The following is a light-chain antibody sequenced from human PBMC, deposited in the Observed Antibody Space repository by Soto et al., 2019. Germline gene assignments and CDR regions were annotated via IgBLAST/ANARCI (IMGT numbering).Light chain of an antibody. Sequence: QSVLTQPASVCGSHGQSITISCTGTTSDVGSYNLVSWYQRHPGKAPKLMIYEDTKRPSGVSSRFSGSKSGNTASLTISGLQAEDEADYYCWSYAGSSTYVVFGGGTQLTVL. CDR3: WSYAGSSTYVV. CDR1: TSDVGSYNL. J-gene: IGLJ2*01. V-gene: IGLV2-23*01. CDR2: EDT.